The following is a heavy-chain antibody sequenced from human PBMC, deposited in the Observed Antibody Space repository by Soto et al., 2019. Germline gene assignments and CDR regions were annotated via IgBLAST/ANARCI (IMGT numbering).Heavy chain of an antibody. J-gene: IGHJ5*02. Sequence: SETLSLTCAVSGGSIVTSAYYWALFRQAPLKGLEWIGSTNHSGNTYLSPSINDRVTMSVDPSTNSFSLYLRSATAADTGPYYCSRRAPEGFDPWGQGTMVTVSS. CDR2: TNHSGNT. V-gene: IGHV4-39*01. CDR1: GGSIVTSAYY. CDR3: SRRAPEGFDP.